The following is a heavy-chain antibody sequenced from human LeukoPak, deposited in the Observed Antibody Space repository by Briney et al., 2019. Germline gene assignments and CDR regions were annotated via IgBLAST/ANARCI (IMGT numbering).Heavy chain of an antibody. V-gene: IGHV4-4*07. Sequence: SETVSLTCTVSGVSISSYYWSWIRQPAGKGLEWIGRIYTSGSTNYNPSLKSRVTMSVDTSKNQFSLKLSSVTAADTAVYYCAIDKFPALYYYGSGSHNWFDPWGQGTLVTVSS. CDR1: GVSISSYY. CDR3: AIDKFPALYYYGSGSHNWFDP. D-gene: IGHD3-10*01. J-gene: IGHJ5*02. CDR2: IYTSGST.